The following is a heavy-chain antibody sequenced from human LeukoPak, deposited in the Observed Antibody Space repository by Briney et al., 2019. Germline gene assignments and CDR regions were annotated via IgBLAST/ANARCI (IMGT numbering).Heavy chain of an antibody. Sequence: GASVKVSCKASGYTFTSYDINWVRQATGQGLEWMGWMNPNSGNTGYAQKFQGRVTMTRNTSISTASMELSSLRSEDTAVYYCARGRMVRGVGNWFDPWGQGTLVTVSS. CDR3: ARGRMVRGVGNWFDP. J-gene: IGHJ5*02. CDR2: MNPNSGNT. CDR1: GYTFTSYD. D-gene: IGHD3-10*01. V-gene: IGHV1-8*01.